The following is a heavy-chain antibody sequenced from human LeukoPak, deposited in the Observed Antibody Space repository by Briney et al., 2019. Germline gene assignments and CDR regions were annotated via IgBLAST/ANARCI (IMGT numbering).Heavy chain of an antibody. Sequence: GGSLRLSCAASGFTFSSYSMNWVRQAPGKGLEWVSYISSSSTNIYYADSVKGRFTISRDNAKNPVYLQMISLRAEDTAIYYCARDRGGYFDYWGQGTLVTVSS. J-gene: IGHJ4*02. V-gene: IGHV3-48*04. D-gene: IGHD3-16*01. CDR1: GFTFSSYS. CDR3: ARDRGGYFDY. CDR2: ISSSSTNI.